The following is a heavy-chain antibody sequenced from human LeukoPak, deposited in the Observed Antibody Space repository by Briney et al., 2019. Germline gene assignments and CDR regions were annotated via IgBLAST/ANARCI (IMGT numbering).Heavy chain of an antibody. J-gene: IGHJ4*02. CDR1: GASISGSGYY. V-gene: IGHV4-61*05. CDR2: IYYSGST. CDR3: ARRIVVVTAEAVHFDY. Sequence: SETLSLTCAVSGASISGSGYYWGWIRQPPGKGLEWIGYIYYSGSTNYNPSLKSRVTISVDTSKNQFSLKLSSVTAADTAVYYCARRIVVVTAEAVHFDYWGKGTLVTVSS. D-gene: IGHD2-21*02.